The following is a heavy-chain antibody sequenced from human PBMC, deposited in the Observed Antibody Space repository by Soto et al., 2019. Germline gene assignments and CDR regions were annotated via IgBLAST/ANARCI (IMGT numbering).Heavy chain of an antibody. Sequence: SETLSLTCAVYGGSFSGYYWSWIRQPPGKGLEWIGEINHSGSTNYNPSLKSRVTISVDTSKNQFSLKLSSVTTADTAVYYCASMITFGGTASDDAFDIWGQGTMVTVSS. CDR2: INHSGST. CDR1: GGSFSGYY. CDR3: ASMITFGGTASDDAFDI. J-gene: IGHJ3*02. D-gene: IGHD3-16*01. V-gene: IGHV4-34*01.